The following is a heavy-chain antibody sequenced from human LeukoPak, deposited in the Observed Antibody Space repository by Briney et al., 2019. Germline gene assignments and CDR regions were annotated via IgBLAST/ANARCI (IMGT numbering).Heavy chain of an antibody. CDR1: GGSISSYY. V-gene: IGHV4-59*08. CDR2: IYYSGST. D-gene: IGHD6-19*01. J-gene: IGHJ3*02. Sequence: SETLSLTCTVSGGSISSYYWSWIRQPPGKGPEWIGYIYYSGSTNYNPSLKSRVTISVDTSKNQFSLKLSSVTAADTAVYYCARHGEEDSSGWIDAFDIWGQGTMVTVSS. CDR3: ARHGEEDSSGWIDAFDI.